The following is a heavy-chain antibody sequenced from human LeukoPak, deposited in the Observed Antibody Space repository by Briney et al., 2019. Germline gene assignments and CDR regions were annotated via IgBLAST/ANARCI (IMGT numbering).Heavy chain of an antibody. D-gene: IGHD1-26*01. J-gene: IGHJ4*02. Sequence: GGSLRLSCVASGFTFSRYAMNWVRQVPGKGLEWVSVISDSGSDTHYTDSVKGRFTISRDNSKNTLYLKMNSLRAGDTAVYYCAKSRGGSYSGSFDDWGQGALVTVSS. CDR1: GFTFSRYA. CDR3: AKSRGGSYSGSFDD. CDR2: ISDSGSDT. V-gene: IGHV3-23*01.